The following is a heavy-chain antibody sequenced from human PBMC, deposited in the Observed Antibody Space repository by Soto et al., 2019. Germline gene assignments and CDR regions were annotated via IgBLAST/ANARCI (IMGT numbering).Heavy chain of an antibody. CDR3: AIYDSSGSRGFQH. CDR2: IYHSGST. CDR1: GGSISSGGYS. D-gene: IGHD3-22*01. J-gene: IGHJ1*01. Sequence: SETLSLTCAVSGGSISSGGYSWSWIRQPPGKGLEWIGYIYHSGSTYYNPSLKGRVTISVDRSKNQFSLKLSSVTAADTAVYYCAIYDSSGSRGFQHWGQGTLVTVS. V-gene: IGHV4-30-2*01.